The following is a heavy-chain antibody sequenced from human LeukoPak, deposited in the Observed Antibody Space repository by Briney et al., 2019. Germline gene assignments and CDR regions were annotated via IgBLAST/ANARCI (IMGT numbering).Heavy chain of an antibody. CDR1: GGSISSYY. D-gene: IGHD2-2*02. CDR2: IYYSGST. J-gene: IGHJ5*02. V-gene: IGHV4-59*01. CDR3: ARREVPAAIGWFDP. Sequence: SETLSLTSTVSGGSISSYYWSWIRQPPGKGLEWIGYIYYSGSTNYNPSLKSRVTISVDTSKNQFSLKLSSVTAADTAVYYCARREVPAAIGWFDPWGQGTLVTVSS.